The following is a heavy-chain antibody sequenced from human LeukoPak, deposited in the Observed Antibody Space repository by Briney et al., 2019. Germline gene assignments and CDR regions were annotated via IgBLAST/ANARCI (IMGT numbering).Heavy chain of an antibody. CDR2: INPNSGGT. V-gene: IGHV1-2*02. CDR3: ASPWGRWFGELIWYFDL. CDR1: GYTFTAYY. D-gene: IGHD3-10*01. Sequence: GASVKVSCKASGYTFTAYYIHWVRQAPGRGLEWMGWINPNSGGTNYAQRFQGRVTMTRDTSITTAYMELSRLRSDGTAVYYCASPWGRWFGELIWYFDLWGRGTLVTVSS. J-gene: IGHJ2*01.